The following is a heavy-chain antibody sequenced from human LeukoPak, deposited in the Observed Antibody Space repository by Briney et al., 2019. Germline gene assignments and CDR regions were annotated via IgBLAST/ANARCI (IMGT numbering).Heavy chain of an antibody. J-gene: IGHJ6*03. CDR3: ARAPRRGFMDV. D-gene: IGHD2-15*01. Sequence: GGSLRLSCAASGLSFSRHCMSWARQAPGKGLEWVANIKQDGSEKYYVDSVKGRFTISRDNAQNSLHLQMNSLRAEDTAVYYCARAPRRGFMDVWGKGTTVSVSS. V-gene: IGHV3-7*01. CDR1: GLSFSRHC. CDR2: IKQDGSEK.